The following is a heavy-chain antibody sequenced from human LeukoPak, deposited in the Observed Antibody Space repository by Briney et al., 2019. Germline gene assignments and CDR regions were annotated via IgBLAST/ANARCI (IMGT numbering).Heavy chain of an antibody. Sequence: GGSLRLSCAASGFTFSVYWMYWVRQTPGKGLVCVSLINTDGSSTRYADSVKGRFTISRDNAKNSLYLQMNSLRAEDTAVYYCARTFSRARAFDIWGQGTMVTVSS. J-gene: IGHJ3*02. CDR3: ARTFSRARAFDI. CDR1: GFTFSVYW. CDR2: INTDGSST. V-gene: IGHV3-74*01. D-gene: IGHD3-3*02.